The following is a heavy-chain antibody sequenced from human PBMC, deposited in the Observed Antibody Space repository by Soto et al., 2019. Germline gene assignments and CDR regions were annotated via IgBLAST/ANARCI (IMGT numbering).Heavy chain of an antibody. Sequence: EVQLVASGGGLVKPGGSLRFSCAASDFTFSNAWMNWVLQAPGKGLEWVGSIKSKTDGGTTDYAAPVKGRFTISIDDSKNTVYLQIYSLKTEDSAVYYCPTDLFRFLEWCLFDYWGQGTLVTVSS. CDR3: PTDLFRFLEWCLFDY. V-gene: IGHV3-15*07. CDR2: IKSKTDGGTT. J-gene: IGHJ4*02. D-gene: IGHD3-3*01. CDR1: DFTFSNAW.